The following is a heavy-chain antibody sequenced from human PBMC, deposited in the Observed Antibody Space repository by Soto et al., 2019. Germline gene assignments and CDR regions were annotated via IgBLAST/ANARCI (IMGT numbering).Heavy chain of an antibody. D-gene: IGHD3-10*01. CDR3: ARKWYGGLGEGWFDP. Sequence: QVQLVESGGGVVQPGMSLRLSCTASGFTFSDFAMHWVRQVPGKGLEWVALISSDGRNEYYADSVKGQFTISRDNSENTLFLQMDSLRPEDAALYYCARKWYGGLGEGWFDPWGHGTLVTVSS. V-gene: IGHV3-30*04. CDR2: ISSDGRNE. CDR1: GFTFSDFA. J-gene: IGHJ5*02.